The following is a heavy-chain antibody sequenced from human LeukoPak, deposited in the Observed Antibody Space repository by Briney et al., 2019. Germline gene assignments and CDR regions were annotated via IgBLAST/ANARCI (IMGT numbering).Heavy chain of an antibody. CDR3: ARCALGVWADNYYMDV. Sequence: GRCLRLACSPSESPIGYAFYWVRQVPGMGRECLASFSSSGSYMYYADSVKGRFIISRDNAKKSLSLEMNSLTSHDTAIYYCARCALGVWADNYYMDVWGTGTTVIVSS. CDR2: FSSSGSYM. J-gene: IGHJ6*03. D-gene: IGHD3-16*01. CDR1: ESPIGYA. V-gene: IGHV3-21*01.